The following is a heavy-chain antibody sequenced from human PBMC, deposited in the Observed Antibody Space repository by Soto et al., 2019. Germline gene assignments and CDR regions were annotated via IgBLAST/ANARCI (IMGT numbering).Heavy chain of an antibody. CDR3: ATSYDTGFDP. CDR2: IKVDSGYT. D-gene: IGHD3-9*01. CDR1: GYPFIKYG. Sequence: QLQLVQSAAEVKKPGASVRVSCKAYGYPFIKYGISWIRQAPEQGLEWMGWIKVDSGYTNYAQKFQGRVTMTADTSSDTAFMELRSLRLDDTAVDFCATSYDTGFDPWGQGNLVSVSS. J-gene: IGHJ5*02. V-gene: IGHV1-18*04.